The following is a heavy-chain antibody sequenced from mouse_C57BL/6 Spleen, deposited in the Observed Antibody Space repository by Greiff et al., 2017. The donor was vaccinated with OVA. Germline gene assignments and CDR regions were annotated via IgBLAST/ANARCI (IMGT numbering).Heavy chain of an antibody. D-gene: IGHD3-3*01. CDR2: IYPGDGDT. Sequence: QVQLQQSGPELVKPGASVKISCKASGYAFSSSWMNWVKQRPGKGLEWIGRIYPGDGDTNYNGKFKGKATLTADKSSSTAYMQLSSLTSEDSAVYFCARRAGTLYYAMDDWGQGTSVTVSS. J-gene: IGHJ4*01. CDR3: ARRAGTLYYAMDD. CDR1: GYAFSSSW. V-gene: IGHV1-82*01.